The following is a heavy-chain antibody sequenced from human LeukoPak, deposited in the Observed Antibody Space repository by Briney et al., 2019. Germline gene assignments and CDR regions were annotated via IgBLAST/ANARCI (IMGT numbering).Heavy chain of an antibody. CDR2: INHSGST. V-gene: IGHV4-34*01. CDR3: ARERYSGYSNWFDP. J-gene: IGHJ5*02. Sequence: PSETLSLTCAVYGGSFSGYYWSWIRQPPGKGLEWIGEINHSGSTNYNPSLKSRVTISVDTSKNQFSLKLSSVTAADTAVYYCARERYSGYSNWFDPWGQGTLVTVSS. D-gene: IGHD5-12*01. CDR1: GGSFSGYY.